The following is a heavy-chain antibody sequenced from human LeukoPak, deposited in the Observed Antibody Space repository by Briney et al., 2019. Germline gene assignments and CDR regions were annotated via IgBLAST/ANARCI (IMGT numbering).Heavy chain of an antibody. CDR3: ARDRTVGATPIFDY. CDR1: GFIFSDYY. J-gene: IGHJ4*02. CDR2: ISNSDNSI. D-gene: IGHD1-26*01. Sequence: GGSLRLSCAASGFIFSDYYMSWIRQAPGKGLEWVSYISNSDNSIYYADSVKGRFTISRDNAKNSLYLQMNTLRAEDTAVYYCARDRTVGATPIFDYWGQGTLVTVSS. V-gene: IGHV3-11*01.